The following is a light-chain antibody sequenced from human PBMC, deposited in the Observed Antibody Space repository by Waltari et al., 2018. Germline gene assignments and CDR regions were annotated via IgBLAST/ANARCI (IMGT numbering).Light chain of an antibody. Sequence: EIVLTQSPGTLSLSPGERATLSCRASQSVRRSLAWYQQKPGQAPRLLIYVASSRATDVPDRFSGSGSGTDFSLTISRLEPEDFAVYYCQHYVRLPVSFGQGTKVEIK. J-gene: IGKJ1*01. V-gene: IGKV3-20*01. CDR2: VAS. CDR1: QSVRRS. CDR3: QHYVRLPVS.